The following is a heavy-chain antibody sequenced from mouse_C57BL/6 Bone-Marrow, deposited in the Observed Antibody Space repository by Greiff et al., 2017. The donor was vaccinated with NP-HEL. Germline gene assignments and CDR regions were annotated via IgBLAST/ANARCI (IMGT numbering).Heavy chain of an antibody. CDR3: ARFITTVVEYYAMDY. CDR1: GYTFTSYW. V-gene: IGHV1-53*01. Sequence: QVQLQQSGTELVKPGASVKLSCKASGYTFTSYWMHWVKQRPGQGLEWIGNINPSNGGTNYNEKFKSKATLTVDKSSSTAYMQLSSLTSEDSAVYYCARFITTVVEYYAMDYWGQGTSVTVSS. CDR2: INPSNGGT. D-gene: IGHD1-1*01. J-gene: IGHJ4*01.